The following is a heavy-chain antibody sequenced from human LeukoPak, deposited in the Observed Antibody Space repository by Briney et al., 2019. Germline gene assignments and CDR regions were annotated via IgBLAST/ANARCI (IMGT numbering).Heavy chain of an antibody. CDR1: GYSISSGYY. J-gene: IGHJ5*02. V-gene: IGHV4-38-2*02. D-gene: IGHD6-19*01. Sequence: SETLSLTCTVSGYSISSGYYWGWIRQPPGKGLEWIGSIYHSGSTYYNPSLKSRVTISVDTSKNQFSLKLSSVTAADTAVYYCARVAPSGWYNWFDPWGQGTLVTVSS. CDR3: ARVAPSGWYNWFDP. CDR2: IYHSGST.